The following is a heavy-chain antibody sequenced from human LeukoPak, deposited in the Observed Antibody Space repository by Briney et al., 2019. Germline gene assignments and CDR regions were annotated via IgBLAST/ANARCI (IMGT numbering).Heavy chain of an antibody. CDR1: GGSISSDHYY. J-gene: IGHJ4*02. CDR3: ARGYSSGWYR. CDR2: IYYSGST. V-gene: IGHV4-31*03. Sequence: PSQTPSLTCTVSGGSISSDHYYWSWIRQHPGKGLEWIGCIYYSGSTYYNPSLKSRITMSVDTSNNQFSLKLSSVTAADTAVYYCARGYSSGWYRWGQGTLVTVSS. D-gene: IGHD6-19*01.